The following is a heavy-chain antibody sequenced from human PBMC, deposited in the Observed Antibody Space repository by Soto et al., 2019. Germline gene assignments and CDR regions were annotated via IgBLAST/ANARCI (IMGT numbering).Heavy chain of an antibody. Sequence: EVQLLESGGGLVQPGGSLRLSCAASGFTFSSYAMSWVRQAPGKGLEWVSAISGSGGTTYYADSVKGRFTFSRDNSKNTLYLQMNSLRAKDTAVYYCAKTANGWFSAFDIWGQGTMVTVSS. CDR2: ISGSGGTT. CDR1: GFTFSSYA. V-gene: IGHV3-23*01. J-gene: IGHJ3*02. CDR3: AKTANGWFSAFDI. D-gene: IGHD6-19*01.